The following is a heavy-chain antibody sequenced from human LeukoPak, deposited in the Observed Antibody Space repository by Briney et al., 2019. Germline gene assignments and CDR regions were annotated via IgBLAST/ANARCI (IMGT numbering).Heavy chain of an antibody. CDR2: IKYDGSET. CDR1: GLTFSSYW. V-gene: IGHV3-7*04. CDR3: ARDSTLSNY. D-gene: IGHD3-16*01. Sequence: GGSLRLSCAASGLTFSSYWMTWVRQAPAKGLEWVATIKYDGSETYYVDSVRGRFSISRDNAKNSLYLQMNSLRAEDTAVYYCARDSTLSNYWGQGTLVTVSS. J-gene: IGHJ4*02.